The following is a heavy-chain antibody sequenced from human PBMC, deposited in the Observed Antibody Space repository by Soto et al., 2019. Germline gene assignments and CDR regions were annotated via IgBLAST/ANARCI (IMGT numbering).Heavy chain of an antibody. CDR1: GVSWRRYW. CDR3: VRDIQLWRLDS. CDR2: INTDGSVA. D-gene: IGHD2-21*01. Sequence: GGSVRICCAGSGVSWRRYWMHWGRQGPGKGLVWVSRINTDGSVAMYVDSVKGRFTISRDNAKNTLYLHMNSLRAEDTAVYYCVRDIQLWRLDSWCQGTLVTVSS. V-gene: IGHV3-74*03. J-gene: IGHJ4*02.